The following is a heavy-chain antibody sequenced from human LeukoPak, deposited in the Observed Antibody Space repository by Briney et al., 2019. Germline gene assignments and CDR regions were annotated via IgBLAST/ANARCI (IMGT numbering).Heavy chain of an antibody. CDR3: ARGGVGHCSGGTCPTSWFDP. J-gene: IGHJ5*02. V-gene: IGHV1-18*01. CDR2: ISPYNGNT. D-gene: IGHD2-15*01. CDR1: GYTFTNFG. Sequence: ASVKVSCKACGYTFTNFGISWVRQAPGQGLEWMGWISPYNGNTDYPQKVQGRVTMTTDTSTSTAYMELRSLRSDDTAVYYSARGGVGHCSGGTCPTSWFDPWGQGTLVTVSS.